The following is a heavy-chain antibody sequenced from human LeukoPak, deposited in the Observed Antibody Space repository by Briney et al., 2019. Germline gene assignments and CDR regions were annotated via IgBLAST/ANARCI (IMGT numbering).Heavy chain of an antibody. CDR3: AIPPVVGATTHFDY. D-gene: IGHD1-26*01. J-gene: IGHJ4*02. V-gene: IGHV1-69*05. CDR1: GGTFSSYA. Sequence: SVKVSCKASGGTFSSYAISWVRQAPGQGLEWMGGIIPIFGTANYAQKFQGRATITTDESTSTAYMELSSLRSEDTAVYYCAIPPVVGATTHFDYWGQGTLVTVSS. CDR2: IIPIFGTA.